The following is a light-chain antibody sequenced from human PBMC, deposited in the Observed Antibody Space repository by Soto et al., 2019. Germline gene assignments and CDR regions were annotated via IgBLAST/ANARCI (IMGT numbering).Light chain of an antibody. CDR1: QGISSY. Sequence: AILMTQSPSSFSASTGDRVTITCRASQGISSYLAWYQQKPGKAPKLLIYAASTLQSGVPSRFSGSGSGTDFTLTISCLRSEDFATYYCQQYYSYPRTFGQGTKVDIK. CDR3: QQYYSYPRT. J-gene: IGKJ1*01. CDR2: AAS. V-gene: IGKV1-8*01.